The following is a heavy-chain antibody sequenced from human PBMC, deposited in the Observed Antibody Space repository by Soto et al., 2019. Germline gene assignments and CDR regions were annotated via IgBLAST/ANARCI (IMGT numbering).Heavy chain of an antibody. CDR2: IIPVFGTP. CDR1: GGTFSNYA. D-gene: IGHD2-2*01. J-gene: IGHJ4*02. V-gene: IGHV1-69*13. Sequence: SVQVSCKDSGGTFSNYAINWVRQAPGQGLEWMGGIIPVFGTPNYAQKFQGRVTITADESTSTAYMELSSLRSEDTATYYCARAEYSSIYYFDYWGQGTLVTVSS. CDR3: ARAEYSSIYYFDY.